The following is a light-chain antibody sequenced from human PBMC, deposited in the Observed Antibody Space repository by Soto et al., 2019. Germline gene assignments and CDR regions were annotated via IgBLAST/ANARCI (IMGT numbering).Light chain of an antibody. CDR1: QGINNY. CDR3: QQNDNLPYT. Sequence: DIQVTQSPSSLSASVGDRVTITCQASQGINNYLDWYQQKPGKAPKLLIYRASNLIRGVPSRYSGGGSGTFTTSTISMQQPEVFASYYCQQNDNLPYTFGQGTKLEIK. CDR2: RAS. V-gene: IGKV1-33*01. J-gene: IGKJ2*01.